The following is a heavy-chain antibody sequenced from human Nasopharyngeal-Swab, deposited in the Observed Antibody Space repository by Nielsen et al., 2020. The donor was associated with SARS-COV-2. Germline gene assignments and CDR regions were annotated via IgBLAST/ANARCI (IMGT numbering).Heavy chain of an antibody. CDR3: ARGRSGYYYGSGSPPFDY. V-gene: IGHV4-34*01. D-gene: IGHD3-10*01. CDR1: GGSFSGYY. J-gene: IGHJ4*02. Sequence: SETLSLTCAVYGGSFSGYYWSWIRQPPGKGLEWIGEINHSGSTNYNPSLKSRVTISVDTSKNQFSLKLSSLTAADTAVYYCARGRSGYYYGSGSPPFDYWGQGTLVTVSS. CDR2: INHSGST.